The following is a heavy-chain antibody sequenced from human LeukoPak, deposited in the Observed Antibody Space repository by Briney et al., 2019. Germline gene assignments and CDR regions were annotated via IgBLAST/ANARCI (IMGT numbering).Heavy chain of an antibody. V-gene: IGHV4-34*01. J-gene: IGHJ4*02. Sequence: SETLSLTCAVYGGSFSGYYWSWIRQPPGKGLEWIGEINHSGSTNYNPSLKSRVTISVDTSKNQFSLKLSSVTAADTAVYYCARGGYSYGLAPYYFDYWGQGTLVTVSS. CDR2: INHSGST. CDR3: ARGGYSYGLAPYYFDY. CDR1: GGSFSGYY. D-gene: IGHD5-18*01.